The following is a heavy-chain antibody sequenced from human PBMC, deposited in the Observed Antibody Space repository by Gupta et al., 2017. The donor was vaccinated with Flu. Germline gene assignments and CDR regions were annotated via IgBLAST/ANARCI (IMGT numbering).Heavy chain of an antibody. J-gene: IGHJ4*02. D-gene: IGHD2-2*01. CDR2: IYYSGST. V-gene: IGHV4-39*01. CDR1: GGSISTSSYY. CDR3: AIHPGRDMPVKVDY. Sequence: QLQLQESGPGLVKPSETLSLTCTASGGSISTSSYYWGWIRQPPGKGLEWIGSIYYSGSTYYNPSLKSRVTISVDTSKKQFSLKLRSVTAADTAVYYCAIHPGRDMPVKVDYWGQGTLVTVSS.